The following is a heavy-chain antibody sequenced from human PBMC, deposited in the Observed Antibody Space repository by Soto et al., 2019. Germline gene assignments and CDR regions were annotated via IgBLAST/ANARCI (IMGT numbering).Heavy chain of an antibody. Sequence: ASVKVSCKASGYTFTSYDINWVRQATGQGLEWMGWMNPNSGNTGYAQKFQGRVTMTRNTSISTAYMELSSLRSEDTAVYYCARDLASSYQLLLRRYYYYGMDVWGQGTAVTVSS. D-gene: IGHD2-2*01. V-gene: IGHV1-8*01. CDR1: GYTFTSYD. CDR2: MNPNSGNT. CDR3: ARDLASSYQLLLRRYYYYGMDV. J-gene: IGHJ6*02.